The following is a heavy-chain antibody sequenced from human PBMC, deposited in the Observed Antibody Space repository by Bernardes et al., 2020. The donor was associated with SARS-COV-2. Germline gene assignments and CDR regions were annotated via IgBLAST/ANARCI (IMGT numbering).Heavy chain of an antibody. J-gene: IGHJ6*02. CDR2: INPNSGGT. Sequence: ASVKVSCKASGYTFTGYYMHWVRQAPGQGLEWMGWINPNSGGTNYAQKFQGRVTMTRDTSISTAYMELSRLRSDDTAVYYCARVRIYDFWSGYYFLGDFTGYYYGMDVWGQGTTVTVSS. D-gene: IGHD3-3*01. CDR3: ARVRIYDFWSGYYFLGDFTGYYYGMDV. V-gene: IGHV1-2*02. CDR1: GYTFTGYY.